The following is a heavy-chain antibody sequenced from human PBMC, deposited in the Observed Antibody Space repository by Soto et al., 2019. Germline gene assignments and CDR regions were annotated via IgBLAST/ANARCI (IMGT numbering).Heavy chain of an antibody. CDR3: ARGIATVRDYYMDV. J-gene: IGHJ6*03. V-gene: IGHV4-59*01. CDR2: IYYSGST. Sequence: SETLSLTCTVSGGSISSYYWSWIRQPPGKGLEWIGYIYYSGSTNYNPSLKSRVTISVDTSKNQFSLKLSSVTAADTAVYYCARGIATVRDYYMDVWGKGTTVTVSS. CDR1: GGSISSYY. D-gene: IGHD2-21*01.